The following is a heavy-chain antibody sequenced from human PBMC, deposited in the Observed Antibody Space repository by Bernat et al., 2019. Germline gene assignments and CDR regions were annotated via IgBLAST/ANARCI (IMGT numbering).Heavy chain of an antibody. Sequence: QVQLVQSGAEVKKPGSSVKVSCKASGGTFSSYTISWVRQAPGQGLEWMGRIIPILGIANYAQKFQGRVTITADKSTSTAYMELSSLRSEDTAVYYCARSVDYYGSGSYPSLYWGQGTLVTVAS. V-gene: IGHV1-69*02. CDR1: GGTFSSYT. D-gene: IGHD3-10*01. J-gene: IGHJ4*02. CDR2: IIPILGIA. CDR3: ARSVDYYGSGSYPSLY.